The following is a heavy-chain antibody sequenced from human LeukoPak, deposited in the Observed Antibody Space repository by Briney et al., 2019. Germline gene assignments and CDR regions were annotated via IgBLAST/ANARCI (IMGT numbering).Heavy chain of an antibody. Sequence: PWGSLRLSCAASGFTFSSYSMNWVRQAPGKGLELVSFSSSSSSSYIYYADSVKGRFTISRDNAKNSLYLQMNSLRAEDTAVYYCDSVSRVGGDAFDIWGQGTMVTVSS. D-gene: IGHD1-26*01. CDR1: GFTFSSYS. J-gene: IGHJ3*02. V-gene: IGHV3-21*01. CDR3: DSVSRVGGDAFDI. CDR2: SSSSSSSYI.